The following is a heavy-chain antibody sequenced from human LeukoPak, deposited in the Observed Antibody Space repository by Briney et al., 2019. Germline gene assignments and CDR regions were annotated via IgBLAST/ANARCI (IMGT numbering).Heavy chain of an antibody. D-gene: IGHD6-19*01. CDR3: ARGNWDSSGWYYDY. CDR2: IISIFGTA. V-gene: IGHV1-69*05. J-gene: IGHJ4*02. Sequence: SVKVSCKASGGTISSYAISWVRQAPGQGLEWMGRIISIFGTANYAQKFQGRVTITTDESTNTAYMELSSLRSEDTAVYYCARGNWDSSGWYYDYWGQGTLVTVSS. CDR1: GGTISSYA.